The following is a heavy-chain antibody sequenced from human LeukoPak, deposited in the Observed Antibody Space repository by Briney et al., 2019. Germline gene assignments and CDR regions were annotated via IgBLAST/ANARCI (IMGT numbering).Heavy chain of an antibody. CDR1: GGSISSYY. V-gene: IGHV4-59*01. D-gene: IGHD3-22*01. CDR2: IYYSGST. J-gene: IGHJ4*02. Sequence: SETLSLTCTVSGGSISSYYWSWIRQPPGKGLEWIGYIYYSGSTNYNPSLKSRVTISVDTSKNQFSLKLSSVTAADTAVCYCAREDSSGYYPYFDYWGQGTLVTVSS. CDR3: AREDSSGYYPYFDY.